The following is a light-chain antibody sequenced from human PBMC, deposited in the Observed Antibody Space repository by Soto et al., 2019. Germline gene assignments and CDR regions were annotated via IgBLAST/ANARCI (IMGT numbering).Light chain of an antibody. CDR3: QQSYIIFT. CDR1: QSITSY. J-gene: IGKJ4*01. V-gene: IGKV1-39*01. CDR2: AAS. Sequence: DMQLTQSPSSLSASVGDRVTITCRTSQSITSYMNWYQQKTGKAPKLLIYAASTLQNGVSSRFSGSGSRTDFTLTISNPQPYDFATYDCQQSYIIFTCGGGTKVELK.